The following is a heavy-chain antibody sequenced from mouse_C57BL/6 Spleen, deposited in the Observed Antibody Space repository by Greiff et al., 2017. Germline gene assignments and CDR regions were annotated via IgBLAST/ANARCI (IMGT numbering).Heavy chain of an antibody. CDR1: GYTFTSYW. V-gene: IGHV1-59*01. D-gene: IGHD1-1*01. Sequence: QVQLQQPGAELVRPGTSVKLSCKASGYTFTSYWMHWVKQRPGQGLEWIGVIDPSDSYTNYNQKFKGKATLTVDTSSSTAYMQLSSLTSEDSAVYYCARSLITTVVDSVAYWSQGTLVTVSA. CDR3: ARSLITTVVDSVAY. J-gene: IGHJ3*01. CDR2: IDPSDSYT.